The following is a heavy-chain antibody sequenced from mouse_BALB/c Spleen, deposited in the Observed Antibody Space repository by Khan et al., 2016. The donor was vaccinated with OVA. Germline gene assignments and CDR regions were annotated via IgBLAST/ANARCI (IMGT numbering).Heavy chain of an antibody. CDR3: TRDGNYAHWYFDV. CDR1: GFSFTTYT. Sequence: ELVESGGGLVRPGGSLKLSCAASGFSFTTYTMSWVRQTPERRLEWVATINSGSTYTYYPDSVKGRFTISSDNAKNTLYLQMSSLKSEDTAMYYCTRDGNYAHWYFDVWGAGTTVTVSS. J-gene: IGHJ1*01. V-gene: IGHV5-6-4*01. CDR2: INSGSTYT. D-gene: IGHD2-1*01.